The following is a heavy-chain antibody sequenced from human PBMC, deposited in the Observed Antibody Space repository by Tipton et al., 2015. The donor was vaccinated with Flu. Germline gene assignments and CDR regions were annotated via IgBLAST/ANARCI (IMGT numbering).Heavy chain of an antibody. J-gene: IGHJ4*02. CDR3: ATKEVSYCSGGSCYSYYFDY. CDR2: IYYSGST. CDR1: GGSISSSSYY. V-gene: IGHV4-39*01. Sequence: LRLSCTVSGGSISSSSYYWGWIRQPPGKGREWIGSIYYSGSTYYNPSPKSRVTISVDTSKNPFSLKLSSVTAADTAVYYCATKEVSYCSGGSCYSYYFDYWGQGTLVTVSS. D-gene: IGHD2-15*01.